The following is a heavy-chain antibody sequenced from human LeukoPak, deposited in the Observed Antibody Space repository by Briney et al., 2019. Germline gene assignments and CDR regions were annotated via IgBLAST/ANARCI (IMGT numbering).Heavy chain of an antibody. V-gene: IGHV4-34*01. CDR3: ARGKDYYDSSGYTDY. D-gene: IGHD3-22*01. CDR1: GGSFSGYY. Sequence: SGTLSLTCAVYGGSFSGYYWSWVRQPPGKGLEWIGEINYSGSTNYNPSLKSRVTISVDTSKNQFSLKLSSVTAADTAVYYCARGKDYYDSSGYTDYWGQGTLVTVSS. J-gene: IGHJ4*02. CDR2: INYSGST.